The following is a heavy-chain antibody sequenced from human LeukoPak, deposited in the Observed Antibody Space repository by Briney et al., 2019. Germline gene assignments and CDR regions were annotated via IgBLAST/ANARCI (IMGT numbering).Heavy chain of an antibody. D-gene: IGHD3-10*01. J-gene: IGHJ4*02. CDR1: GFTVSDNY. CDR3: ATSYYYGSGSYRYMDY. V-gene: IGHV3-53*01. CDR2: LYSDGRT. Sequence: GGSLRLSCAASGFTVSDNYMSWVRQAPGKGLEWVSILYSDGRTFYADSVKGRFTISRDNSKNTLYLQMNSLRAEDTAVYYCATSYYYGSGSYRYMDYWGQGTLVTVSS.